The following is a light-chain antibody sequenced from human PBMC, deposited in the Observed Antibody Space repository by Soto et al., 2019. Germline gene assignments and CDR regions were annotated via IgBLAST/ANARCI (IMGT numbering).Light chain of an antibody. CDR3: AAWDDSLSGSYV. J-gene: IGLJ1*01. V-gene: IGLV1-47*02. CDR2: SNN. Sequence: QSVLTQPPSASGTPGQRVTISCSGSSSNIGSNYVYWYQQLPGTAPKLLIYSNNQRPSGVPDRFSGSKSGTSASLAISGLRSEDEADYYCAAWDDSLSGSYVFGTGTKVIVL. CDR1: SSNIGSNY.